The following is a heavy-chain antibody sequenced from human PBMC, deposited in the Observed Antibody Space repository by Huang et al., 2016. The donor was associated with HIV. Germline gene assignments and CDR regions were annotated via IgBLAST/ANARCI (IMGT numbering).Heavy chain of an antibody. Sequence: QITLKESGPTLVKHTQTLTLTCTFSGFSLSTSGVGVRWIRHPPGKAMAWLALIHWNNEKHYNSSRKSRLTITKDTSKNQVVLTMANVDPLDTATYYCARRAASGWQQEYFHLWGQGTLVTVSS. D-gene: IGHD6-19*01. J-gene: IGHJ1*01. CDR3: ARRAASGWQQEYFHL. CDR1: GFSLSTSGVG. V-gene: IGHV2-5*01. CDR2: IHWNNEK.